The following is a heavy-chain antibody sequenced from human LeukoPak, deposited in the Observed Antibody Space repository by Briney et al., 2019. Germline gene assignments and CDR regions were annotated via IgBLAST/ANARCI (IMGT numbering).Heavy chain of an antibody. J-gene: IGHJ4*02. CDR3: ARASRRVLLSN. V-gene: IGHV4-39*07. D-gene: IGHD2-15*01. Sequence: PSETLSLTCTVSGGSISSSSYYWGWIRQPPGKGLEWIGEINHSGSTNYNPSLKSRVTISVDTSKNQFSLKVTSVTAADTAVYYCARASRRVLLSNWGQGTLVTVSS. CDR1: GGSISSSSYY. CDR2: INHSGST.